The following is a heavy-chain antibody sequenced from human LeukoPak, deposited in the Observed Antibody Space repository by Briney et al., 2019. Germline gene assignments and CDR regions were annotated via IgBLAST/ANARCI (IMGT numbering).Heavy chain of an antibody. CDR3: ARGIVLKLYAVLDS. J-gene: IGHJ4*02. CDR2: IYYSGST. CDR1: GGAITSSIYY. Sequence: SETLSLTCTVSGGAITSSIYYFSWVRQPPRKGLECIGYIYYSGSTYYNPSLKSRVTISVDTSKNQFSLKLSSVTAADTAVYYCARGIVLKLYAVLDSWGQGTLVTVSS. D-gene: IGHD2-8*01. V-gene: IGHV4-31*02.